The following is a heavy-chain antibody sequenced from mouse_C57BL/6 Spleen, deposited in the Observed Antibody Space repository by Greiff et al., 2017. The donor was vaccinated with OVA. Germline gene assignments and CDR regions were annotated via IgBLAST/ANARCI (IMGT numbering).Heavy chain of an antibody. CDR3: ERYREEYFDV. V-gene: IGHV1-81*01. CDR1: GYTFTSYG. J-gene: IGHJ1*03. CDR2: IYPRSGNT. Sequence: LQESGAELARPGASVKLSCKASGYTFTSYGISWVKQRTGQGLEWIGEIYPRSGNTYYNEKFKGKATLTADKSSSTAYMELRSLTSEDSAVYFCERYREEYFDVWGTGTTVTVSS.